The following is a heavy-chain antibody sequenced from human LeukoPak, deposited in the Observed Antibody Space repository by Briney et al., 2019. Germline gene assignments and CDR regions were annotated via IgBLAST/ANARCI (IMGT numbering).Heavy chain of an antibody. CDR2: ISYDESNK. D-gene: IGHD3-22*01. Sequence: PGRSLRLSCAASGFTFSSYAMHWVRQAPGKGLEWVAVISYDESNKYYADSVKGRFTISRDNSKNTLYLQMNSLRAEDTAVYYCARGPGYYYDSSGPFDYWGQGTLVTVSS. CDR1: GFTFSSYA. V-gene: IGHV3-30-3*01. CDR3: ARGPGYYYDSSGPFDY. J-gene: IGHJ4*02.